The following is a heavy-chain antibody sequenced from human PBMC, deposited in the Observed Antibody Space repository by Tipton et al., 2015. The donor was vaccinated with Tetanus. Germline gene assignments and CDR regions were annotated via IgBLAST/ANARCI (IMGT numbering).Heavy chain of an antibody. CDR2: IKYDESEK. V-gene: IGHV3-7*01. CDR3: ARGMSFDP. Sequence: LRLSCAASGFTFNTYWMSWARQAPGKGLEWVANIKYDESEKYYVDSVKGRFTISRDNTKNSLYLQMNSLRVDDTAVYYCARGMSFDPWGQGTLVTVSS. J-gene: IGHJ5*02. CDR1: GFTFNTYW.